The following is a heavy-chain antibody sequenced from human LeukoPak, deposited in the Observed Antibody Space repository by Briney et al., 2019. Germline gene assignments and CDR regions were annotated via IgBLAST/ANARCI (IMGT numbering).Heavy chain of an antibody. D-gene: IGHD6-19*01. J-gene: IGHJ5*02. CDR3: ARDVGFNNGWPA. V-gene: IGHV3-21*01. CDR1: GFTFSSYW. CDR2: ISVGGSDE. Sequence: GGSLRLSCAASGFTFSSYWMNWVRQAPGKGLEWISYISVGGSDEDYADSVKGRFSISRDNAKNSLFLQMNSLRVEDTAVYYCARDVGFNNGWPAWGQGTLVTVSS.